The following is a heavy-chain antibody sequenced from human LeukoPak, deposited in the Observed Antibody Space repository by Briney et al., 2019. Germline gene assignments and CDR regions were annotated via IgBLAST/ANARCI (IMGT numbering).Heavy chain of an antibody. D-gene: IGHD5-24*01. V-gene: IGHV4-31*03. Sequence: SQTLSFTCTVSGGSISSGGYYWSWIRQHPGKGLEWIGYIYYSGSTYYNPSLKSRVTISIDTSKNQFSLKLNSVAAADTAVYYCARDRDGYNYLDYWGQGTLVTVSS. CDR2: IYYSGST. CDR1: GGSISSGGYY. J-gene: IGHJ4*02. CDR3: ARDRDGYNYLDY.